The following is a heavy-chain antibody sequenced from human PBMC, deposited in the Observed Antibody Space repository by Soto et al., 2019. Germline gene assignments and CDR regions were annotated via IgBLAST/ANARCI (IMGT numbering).Heavy chain of an antibody. Sequence: SETLSLTCTVSGGSVSSGSYYWSWIRQPPGKGLEWIGYTYYSGSTNHNPSLKSRVTISVDTSKNQFSLKLSSVTAADTAVYYCARDSRSREPYYYYGMDVWGQGTTVTVSS. CDR3: ARDSRSREPYYYYGMDV. D-gene: IGHD2-2*01. J-gene: IGHJ6*02. V-gene: IGHV4-61*01. CDR2: TYYSGST. CDR1: GGSVSSGSYY.